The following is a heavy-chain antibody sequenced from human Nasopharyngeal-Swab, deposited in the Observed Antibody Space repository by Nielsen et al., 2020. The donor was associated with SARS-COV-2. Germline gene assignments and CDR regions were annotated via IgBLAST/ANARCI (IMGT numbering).Heavy chain of an antibody. J-gene: IGHJ4*02. D-gene: IGHD1-1*01. CDR3: ARATGMIDY. Sequence: SETLSLTCAVYGGSFSGYYWSWIRQPPGKGLEWIGEINHGGSTNYNPSLNSRVTISVDTSKNQFSLKLTSVTAADTAVYYCARATGMIDYWGQGTLVTVSS. CDR2: INHGGST. CDR1: GGSFSGYY. V-gene: IGHV4-34*01.